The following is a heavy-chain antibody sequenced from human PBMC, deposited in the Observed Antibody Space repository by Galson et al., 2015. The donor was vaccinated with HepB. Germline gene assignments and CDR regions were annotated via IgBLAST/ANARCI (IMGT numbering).Heavy chain of an antibody. V-gene: IGHV3-9*01. CDR3: AKDIYASSGSTIVGYFQH. J-gene: IGHJ1*01. Sequence: SLRLSCAASGFTFDDYAMHWVRQAPGKGLEWVSGISWNSGSIGYADSVKGRFTISRDNAKNSLYLQMNSLRAEDTAFYYCAKDIYASSGSTIVGYFQHLGQGTLVTVYS. D-gene: IGHD6-19*01. CDR1: GFTFDDYA. CDR2: ISWNSGSI.